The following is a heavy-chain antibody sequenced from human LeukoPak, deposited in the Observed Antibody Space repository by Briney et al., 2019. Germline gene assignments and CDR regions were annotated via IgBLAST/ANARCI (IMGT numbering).Heavy chain of an antibody. CDR2: ISAYNGNT. Sequence: ASVKVSCKASGYTFTSYGFSWVRQAPGQELEWMGWISAYNGNTNYAQKFQGRVTMTTDTSTSTVYMELRSLRSDDTAVYYCASAREPVECDYWGQGTLVTVSS. CDR1: GYTFTSYG. V-gene: IGHV1-18*01. J-gene: IGHJ4*02. CDR3: ASAREPVECDY. D-gene: IGHD1-14*01.